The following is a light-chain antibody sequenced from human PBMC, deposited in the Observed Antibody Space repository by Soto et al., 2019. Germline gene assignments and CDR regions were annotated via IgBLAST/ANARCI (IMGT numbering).Light chain of an antibody. CDR1: SSDVAY. V-gene: IGLV2-11*01. CDR3: FSYAGGYTWV. CDR2: DVT. J-gene: IGLJ3*02. Sequence: QSALTQPRSVSGSPGQSVTISCTGTSSDVAYVSWYQHHPGKAPNLLIFDVTKPDRFSVFKSDNTASLTIAGLQAEDEGDYYCFSYAGGYTWVFAGGTQLTVL.